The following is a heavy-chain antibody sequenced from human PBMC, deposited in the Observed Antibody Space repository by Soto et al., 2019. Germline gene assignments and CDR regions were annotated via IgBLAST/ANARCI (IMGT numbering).Heavy chain of an antibody. CDR1: GFTFSSYA. J-gene: IGHJ6*02. CDR3: ARDSGPGGYYGMDV. CDR2: ISSNGGST. V-gene: IGHV3-64*01. D-gene: IGHD1-26*01. Sequence: EVQLVESGGGLVQPGGSLRLSCAASGFTFSSYAMHWVRQAPGKGLEYVSAISSNGGSTYYANSVKGRFTISRDNSKNTLYLQMGSLRAEDMAVYYCARDSGPGGYYGMDVWGQGTTVTVSS.